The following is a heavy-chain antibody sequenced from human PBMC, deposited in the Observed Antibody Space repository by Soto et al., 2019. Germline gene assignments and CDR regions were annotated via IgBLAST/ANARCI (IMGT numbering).Heavy chain of an antibody. CDR2: IDHSGTTI. Sequence: PGGSLRLSCAASGFIFSNYEMSWVRQAPGKGLEWVSYIDHSGTTIYYADSVKGRFTISRDNAKNSLFLQMNSLRAEDTAVYYCASGHIVATILDYWGQGTLVTVSS. D-gene: IGHD5-12*01. CDR1: GFIFSNYE. CDR3: ASGHIVATILDY. J-gene: IGHJ4*02. V-gene: IGHV3-48*03.